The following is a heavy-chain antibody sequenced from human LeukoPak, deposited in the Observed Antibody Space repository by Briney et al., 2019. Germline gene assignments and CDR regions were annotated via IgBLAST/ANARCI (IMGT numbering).Heavy chain of an antibody. CDR3: ARGQWELLNWFDP. D-gene: IGHD1-26*01. Sequence: ASVKVSCKASGYTFTSYAMHWVRQAPGQRLEWMGWIDAGDGNTKYSERFQGRVTITRDTSASTAYMELSSLRSEDTAVYYCARGQWELLNWFDPWGQGTLVTVSS. CDR1: GYTFTSYA. J-gene: IGHJ5*02. CDR2: IDAGDGNT. V-gene: IGHV1-3*01.